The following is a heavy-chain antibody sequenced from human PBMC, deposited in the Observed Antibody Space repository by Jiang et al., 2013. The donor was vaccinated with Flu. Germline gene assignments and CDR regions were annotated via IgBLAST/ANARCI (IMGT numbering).Heavy chain of an antibody. V-gene: IGHV1-3*01. J-gene: IGHJ4*02. D-gene: IGHD6-19*01. CDR2: INAGNGNT. Sequence: KVSCKASGYTFTSYAMHWVRQAPGQRLEWMGWINAGNGNTKYSQNFKGRVTITRDTSASTAYMELSSLRSEDTAVYYCARSLKQWREAAGYWGQGTLVTVSS. CDR3: ARSLKQWREAAGY. CDR1: GYTFTSYA.